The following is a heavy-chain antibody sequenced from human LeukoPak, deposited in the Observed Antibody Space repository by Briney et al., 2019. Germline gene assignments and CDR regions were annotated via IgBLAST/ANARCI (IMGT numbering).Heavy chain of an antibody. D-gene: IGHD4-17*01. J-gene: IGHJ4*02. CDR1: GGSISSYY. CDR2: IYYSGST. Sequence: SETLSLTCTVSGGSISSYYWSWIRQPPGKGLEWIGYIYYSGSTNYNPSLKSRVTISVDTSKNQFSLKLSSVTAADTAVYYCAREDHGDYVRYWGQGTLVTVSS. CDR3: AREDHGDYVRY. V-gene: IGHV4-59*12.